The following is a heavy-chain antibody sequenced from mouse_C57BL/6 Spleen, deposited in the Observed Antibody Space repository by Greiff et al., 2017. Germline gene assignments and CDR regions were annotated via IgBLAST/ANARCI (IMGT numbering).Heavy chain of an antibody. CDR1: GFTFSDYG. Sequence: EVMLVESGGGLVKPGGSLKLSCAASGFTFSDYGMHWVRQAPEKGLEWVAYISSGSSTIYYADTMKGRFTISRDNAKNTLFLQMTSLRSEDTAMYYCARDSYYGGFDYWGQGTTLTVSS. CDR2: ISSGSSTI. CDR3: ARDSYYGGFDY. D-gene: IGHD1-1*01. V-gene: IGHV5-17*01. J-gene: IGHJ2*01.